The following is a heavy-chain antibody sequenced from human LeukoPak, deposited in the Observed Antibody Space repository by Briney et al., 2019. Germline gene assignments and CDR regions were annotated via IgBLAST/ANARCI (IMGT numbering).Heavy chain of an antibody. D-gene: IGHD6-19*01. Sequence: SETLSLTCTVSGGSISSYYWSWIRQPPGKGLEWIGYIYYSGSTNYNPSLKRRVTISVDTSKNQFSLNLSSVTAADTAVYYCARDLLSTAGYFDYWGQGTLVTVSS. CDR1: GGSISSYY. J-gene: IGHJ4*02. CDR2: IYYSGST. CDR3: ARDLLSTAGYFDY. V-gene: IGHV4-59*01.